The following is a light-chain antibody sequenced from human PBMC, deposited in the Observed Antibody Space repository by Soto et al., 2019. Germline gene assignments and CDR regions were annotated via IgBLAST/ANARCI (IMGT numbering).Light chain of an antibody. J-gene: IGKJ1*01. Sequence: IQLTQSPSSLSASVGDRVTIACRASQGISSSLAWYQQKPGKAPKLLIYAASTLQSGVPSRFSGSGSGTDFTLTISSLQPEDYATYYCQHYNSYSEAFGQGTKVELK. CDR3: QHYNSYSEA. V-gene: IGKV1-9*01. CDR2: AAS. CDR1: QGISSS.